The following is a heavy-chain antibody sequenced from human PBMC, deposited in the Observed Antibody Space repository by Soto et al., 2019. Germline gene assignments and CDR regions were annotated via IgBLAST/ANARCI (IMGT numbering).Heavy chain of an antibody. J-gene: IGHJ5*02. D-gene: IGHD3-3*01. V-gene: IGHV4-61*01. CDR1: GGSVSSGSYY. Sequence: PSETLSFTCTVSGGSVSSGSYYWSWIRQPPGKGLDWIGYIYYSGSTNYNPSLKSRVTISVDTSKNQFSLKLSSVTAADTAVYYCARAWYPGWDFWSGYNNWFDPWGQGTLVTVSS. CDR3: ARAWYPGWDFWSGYNNWFDP. CDR2: IYYSGST.